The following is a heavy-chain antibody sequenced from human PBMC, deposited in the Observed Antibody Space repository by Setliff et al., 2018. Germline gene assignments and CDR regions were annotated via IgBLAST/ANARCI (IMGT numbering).Heavy chain of an antibody. CDR2: IYYSGGT. J-gene: IGHJ5*02. Sequence: PSETLSLTCTVSGGSISSSSYYWGWIRQPPGKGLEWIGSIYYSGGTYYNPSLKSRVTISVDTSKNQFSLKLSSVTAADTAVYYCARHHRGVIISWFDPWGQGTLVTVSS. CDR3: ARHHRGVIISWFDP. V-gene: IGHV4-39*01. CDR1: GGSISSSSYY. D-gene: IGHD3-10*01.